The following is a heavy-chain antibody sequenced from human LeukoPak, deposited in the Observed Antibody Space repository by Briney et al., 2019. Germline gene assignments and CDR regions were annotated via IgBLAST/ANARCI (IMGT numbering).Heavy chain of an antibody. D-gene: IGHD2-15*01. CDR2: IYSGGST. V-gene: IGHV3-53*01. CDR3: AREECGGSRPFDY. J-gene: IGHJ4*02. Sequence: GGSLRLSCAASGFTVSSNYINWVRQAPGKGLEWVSVIYSGGSTYYADSVKGRFTISRDTSKNTLYLQMNSLRAEDTAVYYCAREECGGSRPFDYWGQGTLVTISS. CDR1: GFTVSSNY.